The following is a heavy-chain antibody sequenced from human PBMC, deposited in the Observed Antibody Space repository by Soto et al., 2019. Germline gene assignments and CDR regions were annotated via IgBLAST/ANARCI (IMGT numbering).Heavy chain of an antibody. CDR3: ARGGGAPNYYYYGMDV. J-gene: IGHJ6*02. D-gene: IGHD3-16*01. CDR1: GGTFSSYS. V-gene: IGHV1-69*13. Sequence: GVSVKVSCKASGGTFSSYSISWARHAPGQGLEWMGGIIPIFGTANYAQKFQGRVTITADESTSTAYMELSSLRSEDTAVYYCARGGGAPNYYYYGMDVWGQGTTVTVSS. CDR2: IIPIFGTA.